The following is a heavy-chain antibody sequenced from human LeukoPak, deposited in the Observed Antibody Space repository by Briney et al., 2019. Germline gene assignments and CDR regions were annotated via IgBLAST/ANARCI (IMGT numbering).Heavy chain of an antibody. CDR1: GYTFTSYG. D-gene: IGHD3-22*01. CDR2: ISAYNDNT. J-gene: IGHJ4*02. V-gene: IGHV1-18*01. Sequence: ASVKVSCKASGYTFTSYGISWVRQAPGQGLEWMGWISAYNDNTNYAQKLQGRVTMTTDTSTSTAYMELRSLRSDDTAVHYCARAGPYDSSGWYFDYWGQGTLVTVSS. CDR3: ARAGPYDSSGWYFDY.